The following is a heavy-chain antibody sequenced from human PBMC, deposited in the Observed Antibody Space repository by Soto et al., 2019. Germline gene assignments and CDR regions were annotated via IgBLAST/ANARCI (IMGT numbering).Heavy chain of an antibody. CDR1: GFTFSTYS. Sequence: GGSLRLSCGVSGFTFSTYSINWVRQAPGKGLEWVSSISSRSGIYYADSVKGRFTISRDNAKNSVSLQMNSLRAEDTAVYYCAREYTAWPLAYGLDVWGQGTTVTVSS. V-gene: IGHV3-21*01. D-gene: IGHD2-2*02. J-gene: IGHJ6*02. CDR2: ISSRSGI. CDR3: AREYTAWPLAYGLDV.